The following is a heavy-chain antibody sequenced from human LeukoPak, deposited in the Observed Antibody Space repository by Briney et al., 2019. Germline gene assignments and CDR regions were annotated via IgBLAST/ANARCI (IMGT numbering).Heavy chain of an antibody. Sequence: ASVKVSCKASGYTFTSNGISWVRQAPGQGLEWMGWINAYNGKTNYPQKFQDRVTMTTDTSTSTAYLELRNLRSDDTAVYYCARDSHDYCDYWGQGTLVTVSS. V-gene: IGHV1-18*01. CDR3: ARDSHDYCDY. CDR1: GYTFTSNG. J-gene: IGHJ4*02. CDR2: INAYNGKT.